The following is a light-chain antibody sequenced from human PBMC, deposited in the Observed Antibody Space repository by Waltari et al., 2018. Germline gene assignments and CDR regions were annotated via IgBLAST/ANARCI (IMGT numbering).Light chain of an antibody. CDR3: NSYAGSSSWV. V-gene: IGLV2-14*01. CDR1: SSDVGFYNY. Sequence: QSALTPPASVSGSPGQSITISCTGTSSDVGFYNYVSWYQQHPGKAPKLILYDVFERPSGVSNRFSGSKSGNTASLTISGLQAEDEADYYCNSYAGSSSWVFGGGTKLTVL. J-gene: IGLJ3*02. CDR2: DVF.